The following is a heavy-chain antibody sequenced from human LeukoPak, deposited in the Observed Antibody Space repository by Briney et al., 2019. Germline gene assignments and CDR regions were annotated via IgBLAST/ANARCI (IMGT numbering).Heavy chain of an antibody. V-gene: IGHV1-8*01. CDR2: MNPNSGNT. D-gene: IGHD3-22*01. J-gene: IGHJ3*02. CDR3: ARAGLLEADYADAFDI. Sequence: ASVKVSCKASGYTFTSYDINWVRRATGQGLEWMGWMNPNSGNTGYAQKFQGRVTMTRNTSISTAYMELSSLRSEDTAVYYCARAGLLEADYADAFDIWGQGTMVTVSS. CDR1: GYTFTSYD.